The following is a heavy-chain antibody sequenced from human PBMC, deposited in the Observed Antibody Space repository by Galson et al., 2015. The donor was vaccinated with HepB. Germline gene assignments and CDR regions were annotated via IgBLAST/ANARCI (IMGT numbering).Heavy chain of an antibody. CDR2: ISYDGSNK. J-gene: IGHJ6*02. V-gene: IGHV3-30-3*01. D-gene: IGHD1-26*01. CDR3: ARDIVIGGQGPYYGMDV. CDR1: GFTFSRYT. Sequence: SLRLSCAASGFTFSRYTMHWVRQAPGKGLEWVAVISYDGSNKYYADSVRGRFTISRDNSKNTLYLQMNSLRAEDTAVYYCARDIVIGGQGPYYGMDVWGQGTTVTVSS.